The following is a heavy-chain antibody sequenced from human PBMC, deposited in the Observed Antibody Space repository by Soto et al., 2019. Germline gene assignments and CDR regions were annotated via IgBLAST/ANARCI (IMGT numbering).Heavy chain of an antibody. CDR1: GGSVSSGSYY. CDR3: ARVGDVYSGYDPIDY. CDR2: IYYSGST. D-gene: IGHD5-12*01. J-gene: IGHJ4*02. V-gene: IGHV4-61*01. Sequence: PSETLSLTCTVSGGSVSSGSYYWSWIRQPPGKGLEWIGYIYYSGSTNYNPSLKSRVTISVDTSKNQFSLKLSSVTAADTAVYYCARVGDVYSGYDPIDYWGQGTLVTVSS.